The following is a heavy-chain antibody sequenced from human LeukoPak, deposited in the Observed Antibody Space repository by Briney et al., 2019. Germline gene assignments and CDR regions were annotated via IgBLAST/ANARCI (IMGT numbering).Heavy chain of an antibody. CDR3: ARVGYDSSGYYKVENYYYGMDV. CDR1: GYTFTSYG. Sequence: ASVRVSCKASGYTFTSYGISRVRQAPGQGLEWMGWISAYNGNTNYAQKLQGRVTMTTDTSTSTAYMELRSLRSDDTAVYYCARVGYDSSGYYKVENYYYGMDVWGQGTTVTVSS. D-gene: IGHD3-22*01. CDR2: ISAYNGNT. J-gene: IGHJ6*02. V-gene: IGHV1-18*01.